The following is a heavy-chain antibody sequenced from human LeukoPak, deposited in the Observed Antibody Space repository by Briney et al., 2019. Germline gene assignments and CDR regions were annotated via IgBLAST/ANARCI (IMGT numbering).Heavy chain of an antibody. CDR3: ARMPVPIHDALDI. CDR2: LYVNGSP. Sequence: PSETLSLTCTVSGDSISSAYWGWIRQSAGKGLEYIGRLYVNGSPNSNPSLKSRVTMSLDTSKNQFSLKMTSVTAADSAIYFCARMPVPIHDALDIWGQGTAVMVSS. CDR1: GDSISSAY. J-gene: IGHJ3*02. V-gene: IGHV4-4*07. D-gene: IGHD2-2*01.